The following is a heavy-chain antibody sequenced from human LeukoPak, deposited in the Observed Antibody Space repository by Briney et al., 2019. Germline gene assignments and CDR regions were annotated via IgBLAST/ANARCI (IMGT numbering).Heavy chain of an antibody. CDR1: GFTVSSNS. CDR2: IYSDNT. CDR3: TTYGSGRKFDY. D-gene: IGHD3-10*01. V-gene: IGHV3-53*01. Sequence: GGSLRLSCTVSGFTVSSNSMSWVRQAPGKGLEWVSFIYSDNTHYSDSVKGRFTISRDNSKDTLYLQMNSLKSEDTAVYYCTTYGSGRKFDYWGQGILVTVSS. J-gene: IGHJ4*02.